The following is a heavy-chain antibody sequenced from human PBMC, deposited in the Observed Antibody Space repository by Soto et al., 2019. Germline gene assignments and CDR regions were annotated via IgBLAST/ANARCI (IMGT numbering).Heavy chain of an antibody. CDR1: GYSISSSNW. CDR3: ASTVMYNWFDP. CDR2: IYYSGST. Sequence: SETLSLTCAVSGYSISSSNWWGWIRQTPGKGLEWIGYIYYSGSTYYNPSLKSRVTISVDTSKNQFSLKLSSVTAADTAVYYCASTVMYNWFDPWGQGTLVTVSS. J-gene: IGHJ5*02. D-gene: IGHD4-17*01. V-gene: IGHV4-28*01.